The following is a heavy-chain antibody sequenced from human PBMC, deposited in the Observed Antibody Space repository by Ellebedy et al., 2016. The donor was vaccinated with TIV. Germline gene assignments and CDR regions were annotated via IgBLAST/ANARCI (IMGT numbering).Heavy chain of an antibody. J-gene: IGHJ4*02. CDR3: TRRRGGDADSDY. CDR1: GGSISSNY. V-gene: IGHV4-59*08. D-gene: IGHD2-8*01. Sequence: GSLRLSCIVSGGSISSNYWSWIRQPPGKGLEWIGFIEYSGSTMYNPSLKSRVTISVDMPKNQFSLKLSSVTAADTAVYYCTRRRGGDADSDYWGQGVLVTVSS. CDR2: IEYSGST.